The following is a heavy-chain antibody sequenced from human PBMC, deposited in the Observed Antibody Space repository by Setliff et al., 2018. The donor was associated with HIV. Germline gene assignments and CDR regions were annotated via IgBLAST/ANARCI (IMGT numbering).Heavy chain of an antibody. CDR2: IGSKANSYAT. Sequence: GGSLRLSCAASGFTFSGSTIHWVRQASGKGLEWVGRIGSKANSYATAYAASVKGRFTTSREDSKNTAYLQMNSLKSEDTAVYYCARDYCSSTTCEDYFDYWGQGTLVTVSS. J-gene: IGHJ4*02. D-gene: IGHD2-2*01. CDR1: GFTFSGST. CDR3: ARDYCSSTTCEDYFDY. V-gene: IGHV3-73*01.